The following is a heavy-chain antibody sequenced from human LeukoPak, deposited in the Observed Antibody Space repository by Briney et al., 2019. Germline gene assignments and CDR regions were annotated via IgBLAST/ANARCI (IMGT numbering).Heavy chain of an antibody. CDR3: ARNERNWFDP. CDR1: GFTFSSYW. CDR2: INSDGSST. J-gene: IGHJ5*02. D-gene: IGHD1-1*01. Sequence: GGSLRLSCLASGFTFSSYWMHWVRQAPGKGLVWVSRINSDGSSTNYADSVKGRFTISRDNAKNSLYLQMNSLRAEDTAVYYCARNERNWFDPWGQGTLVTVSS. V-gene: IGHV3-74*01.